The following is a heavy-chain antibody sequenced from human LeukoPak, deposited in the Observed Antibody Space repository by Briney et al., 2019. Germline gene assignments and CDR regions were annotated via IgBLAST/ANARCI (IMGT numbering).Heavy chain of an antibody. Sequence: GGSLRLSCAASGFTFSSYSMNWVRQAPGKGLEWVSSISSSSSYIYYADSVKGRFTISRDNAKNSLYLQMNSLRAEDTAVYYCARDPLGSGSYLFYYYYYMDVWGKGTTVTISS. CDR3: ARDPLGSGSYLFYYYYYMDV. J-gene: IGHJ6*03. V-gene: IGHV3-21*01. CDR1: GFTFSSYS. CDR2: ISSSSSYI. D-gene: IGHD3-10*01.